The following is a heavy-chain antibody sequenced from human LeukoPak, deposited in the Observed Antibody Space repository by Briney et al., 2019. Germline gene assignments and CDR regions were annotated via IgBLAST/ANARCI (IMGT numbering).Heavy chain of an antibody. CDR3: ARVDITMIVVGYYFDY. J-gene: IGHJ4*02. D-gene: IGHD3-22*01. Sequence: SETLSLTCTVSGGSISSGGYYWSWIRQPPGKGLEWIGYIYHSGSTYYNPSLKSRVTISVDRSKNQFSLKLSSVTAADTAVYYCARVDITMIVVGYYFDYWGQGTLVTVSS. V-gene: IGHV4-30-2*01. CDR1: GGSISSGGYY. CDR2: IYHSGST.